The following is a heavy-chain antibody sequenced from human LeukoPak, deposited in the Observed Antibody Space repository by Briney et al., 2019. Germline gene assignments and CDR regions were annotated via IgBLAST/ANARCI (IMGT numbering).Heavy chain of an antibody. V-gene: IGHV3-23*01. D-gene: IGHD2-15*01. CDR3: AKLPGGSCYSANEY. J-gene: IGHJ4*02. Sequence: GGSLRLSCAASGFTFSSYAMYWVRQAPGKGLEWVSAIGGSGGSTYYADSVKGRFTISRDNSKNTLYLQMNSLRAEDTAVYYCAKLPGGSCYSANEYWGQGTLVTVSS. CDR1: GFTFSSYA. CDR2: IGGSGGST.